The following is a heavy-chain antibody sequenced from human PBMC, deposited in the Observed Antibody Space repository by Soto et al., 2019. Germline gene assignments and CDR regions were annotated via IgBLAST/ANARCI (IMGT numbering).Heavy chain of an antibody. Sequence: QVQLQQWGAGLLKPSETLSLNCAVNGGSLSGYYWSWIRQPPGKGLEWIGEIKDGGRTNYSPSLKSPATISSDPANNQFSLRLYSVTAADTGVYYCARGQEGVVATHWDQGTLVTVSS. CDR2: IKDGGRT. CDR3: ARGQEGVVATH. J-gene: IGHJ4*02. CDR1: GGSLSGYY. D-gene: IGHD5-12*01. V-gene: IGHV4-34*01.